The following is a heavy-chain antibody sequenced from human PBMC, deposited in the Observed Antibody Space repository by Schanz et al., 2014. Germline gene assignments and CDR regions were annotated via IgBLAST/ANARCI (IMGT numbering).Heavy chain of an antibody. J-gene: IGHJ5*02. CDR1: GFSFSDYF. V-gene: IGHV3-11*04. CDR2: IGNGGVTI. Sequence: VQLLESGGGLVEPGGSLRLSCAASGFSFSDYFMAWIRQPPGRGLEWVSYIGNGGVTIYYADSVKGRFTISRDNSKNSLFLQMNSLRPEDTAVYYCARGRVLESWGQGTLVTVSS. CDR3: ARGRVLES. D-gene: IGHD1-1*01.